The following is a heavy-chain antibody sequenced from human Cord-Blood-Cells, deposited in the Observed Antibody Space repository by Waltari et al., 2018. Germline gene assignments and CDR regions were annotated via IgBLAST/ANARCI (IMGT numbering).Heavy chain of an antibody. Sequence: QLQLQESGPGLVKPSETLSLTCTVSGGSISSSSYYWGWIRQPPGKGLEWIGSIYYSGSTYYNPSLKSRVTISVDTSKNQFSLKLSSVTAADTAVYYCARHVAHYGEYATDYWGQGTLVTVSS. J-gene: IGHJ4*02. D-gene: IGHD4-17*01. V-gene: IGHV4-39*01. CDR1: GGSISSSSYY. CDR3: ARHVAHYGEYATDY. CDR2: IYYSGST.